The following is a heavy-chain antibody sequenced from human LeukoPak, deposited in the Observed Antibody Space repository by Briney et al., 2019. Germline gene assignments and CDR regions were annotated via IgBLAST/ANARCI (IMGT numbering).Heavy chain of an antibody. CDR3: ASARHGDYVWDY. V-gene: IGHV5-51*01. CDR1: GYSLTYW. Sequence: GESLKISCKGSGYSLTYWIGWVRQMPGKGLEWMGIIYSGDSHTKYSPSFQGRVTISADKSISTAYLQWSSLEASDTAKYYCASARHGDYVWDYWGQGTLVTVSS. D-gene: IGHD4-17*01. CDR2: IYSGDSHT. J-gene: IGHJ4*02.